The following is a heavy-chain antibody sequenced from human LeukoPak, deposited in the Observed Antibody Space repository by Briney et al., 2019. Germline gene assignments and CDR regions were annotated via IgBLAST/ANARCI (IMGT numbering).Heavy chain of an antibody. J-gene: IGHJ4*02. CDR1: GYTFTYYY. V-gene: IGHV1-2*02. D-gene: IGHD3-10*01. Sequence: VASVKVSCKASGYTFTYYYMHWVRQAPGQGLEWMGWINPNSGGTNYAQKFQGRVTMTRDTSISTAYMELSSLSSDDTAVYYCARDSRGAYNFDFWGQGTLVTVSS. CDR3: ARDSRGAYNFDF. CDR2: INPNSGGT.